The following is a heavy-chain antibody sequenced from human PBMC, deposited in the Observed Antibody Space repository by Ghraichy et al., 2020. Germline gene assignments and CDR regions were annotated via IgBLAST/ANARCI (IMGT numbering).Heavy chain of an antibody. D-gene: IGHD5-12*01. J-gene: IGHJ3*02. CDR3: ARVGMRGYSGYVGVDAFDI. CDR2: IQQDGSEK. V-gene: IGHV3-7*01. CDR1: GFTFSSYW. Sequence: GSLRLSCAASGFTFSSYWMSWVRQAPGKGLEWVANIQQDGSEKYYVDSVKGRFTISRDNAKNSLYLQMNSLRAEDTAVYYCARVGMRGYSGYVGVDAFDIWGQGTMVTVSS.